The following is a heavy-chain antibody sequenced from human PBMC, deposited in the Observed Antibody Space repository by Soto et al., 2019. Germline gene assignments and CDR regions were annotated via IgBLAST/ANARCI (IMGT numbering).Heavy chain of an antibody. D-gene: IGHD3-10*01. Sequence: PSQTLSLPCAISGDSVSRNSXAWNWIRQSPSRGLEWLGRTYYRSKWYNDYAISVKSRITINPDTSKNKFSLQLNSLPPDVTAVYYCARDTPQIRGVGFESXXXXYGMDVWGQGTMVTVSS. CDR1: GDSVSRNSXA. J-gene: IGHJ6*02. CDR2: TYYRSKWYN. V-gene: IGHV6-1*01. CDR3: ARDTPQIRGVGFESXXXXYGMDV.